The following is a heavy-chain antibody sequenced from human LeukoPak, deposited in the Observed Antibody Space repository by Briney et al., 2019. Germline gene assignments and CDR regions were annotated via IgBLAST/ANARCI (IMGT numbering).Heavy chain of an antibody. D-gene: IGHD4-11*01. V-gene: IGHV3-23*01. CDR1: GFTFSSYA. Sequence: GGSLRLSCAASGFTFSSYAMNWVRQAPGKGLEWVSVISDNGGSTYYADSVKGRFTISRDNSKNTLYLQMNSLRAEDTAVYYCAKARMTTVTPWDYWGQGTLVTVSS. J-gene: IGHJ4*02. CDR3: AKARMTTVTPWDY. CDR2: ISDNGGST.